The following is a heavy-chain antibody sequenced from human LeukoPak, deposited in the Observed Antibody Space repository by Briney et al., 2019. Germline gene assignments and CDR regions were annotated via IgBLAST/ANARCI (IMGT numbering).Heavy chain of an antibody. J-gene: IGHJ4*02. CDR1: GFTFSSNG. V-gene: IGHV3-33*08. Sequence: GGSLRLSCAASGFTFSSNGMHWVRQAPGKGLEWVAYIWYDGSDQDYADSVKGRFTISRDNSKNTLYLQMNSLRAEDTAVYYCARYTTGHGFDFWGQGTLVTASS. CDR3: ARYTTGHGFDF. CDR2: IWYDGSDQ. D-gene: IGHD6-19*01.